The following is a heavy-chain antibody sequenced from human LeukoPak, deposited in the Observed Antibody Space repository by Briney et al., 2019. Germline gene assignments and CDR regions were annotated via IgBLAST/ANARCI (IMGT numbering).Heavy chain of an antibody. D-gene: IGHD2-15*01. CDR2: IYSGGST. J-gene: IGHJ3*02. CDR3: ARDSGHDAFDI. CDR1: GFTVSSNY. V-gene: IGHV3-53*01. Sequence: GGSLRLSCAASGFTVSSNYMSWVRQAPGKGLEWVSVIYSGGSTYYADSVKGRFTISRDNSKNTLYLQMNSLRAEDTAVYYCARDSGHDAFDIWSQGTMVTVSS.